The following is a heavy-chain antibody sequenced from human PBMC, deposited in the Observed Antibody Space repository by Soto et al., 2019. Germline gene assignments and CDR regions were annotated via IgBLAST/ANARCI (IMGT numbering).Heavy chain of an antibody. D-gene: IGHD6-13*01. CDR1: GFTFSNYW. Sequence: GGSLRLSCAASGFTFSNYWMHWVRQAPGKGPVWVSRINSDGTTTNYADSVKGRFTISRDNAKNTLYLQMNSLRAEDTAVYYCARVHYTSSWYIDCWGRGTLVTVSS. CDR3: ARVHYTSSWYIDC. J-gene: IGHJ4*02. CDR2: INSDGTTT. V-gene: IGHV3-74*01.